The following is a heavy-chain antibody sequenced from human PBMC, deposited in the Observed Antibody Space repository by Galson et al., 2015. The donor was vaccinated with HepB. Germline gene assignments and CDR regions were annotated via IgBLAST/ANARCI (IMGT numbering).Heavy chain of an antibody. D-gene: IGHD3-16*01. V-gene: IGHV3-73*01. Sequence: SLRLSCAASELSFSESTMQWVRQASGRGLEWIGLITNKTNNYTTVYAASVRGRFTISREDSKDTSFRQMNSLKIEDTAVYYCGGGGGYWGQGTLVTVSP. J-gene: IGHJ4*02. CDR1: ELSFSEST. CDR3: GGGGGY. CDR2: ITNKTNNYTT.